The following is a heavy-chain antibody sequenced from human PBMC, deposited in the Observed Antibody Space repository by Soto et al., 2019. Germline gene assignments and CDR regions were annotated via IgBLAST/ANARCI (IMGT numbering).Heavy chain of an antibody. D-gene: IGHD4-17*01. CDR2: INPNSGGT. V-gene: IGHV1-2*02. J-gene: IGHJ6*02. CDR1: GYTFTGYY. Sequence: ASVKVSCKASGYTFTGYYMHWVRQAPGQGLEWMGWINPNSGGTNYAQKFQGRVTMTRDTSISTAYMELSRLGSDDTAVYYCAREGIATVVTRVYYYGMDVWGQGTTVTVSS. CDR3: AREGIATVVTRVYYYGMDV.